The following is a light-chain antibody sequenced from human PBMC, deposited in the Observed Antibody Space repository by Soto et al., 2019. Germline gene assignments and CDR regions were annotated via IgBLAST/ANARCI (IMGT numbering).Light chain of an antibody. CDR1: QDINNY. J-gene: IGKJ1*01. V-gene: IGKV1-27*01. Sequence: DIQMTQSPSSLSASVGDRVTITCRASQDINNYLAWYQQKPGKVPELLIYGSSTLQSGVPSRFSGSGSGTDFTLTISSLQPEDVTTYYCQKYDSAPWTFGQGTKVEIK. CDR2: GSS. CDR3: QKYDSAPWT.